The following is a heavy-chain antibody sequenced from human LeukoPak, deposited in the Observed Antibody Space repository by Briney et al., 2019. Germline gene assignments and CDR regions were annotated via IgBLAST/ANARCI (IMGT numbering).Heavy chain of an antibody. CDR2: IRYDGSNK. D-gene: IGHD3/OR15-3a*01. J-gene: IGHJ6*03. CDR3: AKDWLRVRWTGYPQSVYYMDV. V-gene: IGHV3-30*02. Sequence: GGSLRLSCVPSGFTFSSYGMHWVRQAPGKGPEWVAFIRYDGSNKYYGDSVKGRFTISRDNSKNTLYLQMNSLRAEDTAVYYCAKDWLRVRWTGYPQSVYYMDVWGKGTTVTDSS. CDR1: GFTFSSYG.